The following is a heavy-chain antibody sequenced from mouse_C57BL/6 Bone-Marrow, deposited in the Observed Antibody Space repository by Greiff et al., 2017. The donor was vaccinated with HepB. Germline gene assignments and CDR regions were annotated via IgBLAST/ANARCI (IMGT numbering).Heavy chain of an antibody. J-gene: IGHJ2*01. CDR3: AKGVFLDY. V-gene: IGHV1-50*01. CDR2: IDPSDSYT. CDR1: GYTFTSYW. Sequence: QVQLQQPGAELVKPGASVKLSCKASGYTFTSYWMQWVKQRPGQGLEWIGEIDPSDSYTNYNQKLKGKATLTVDTSSSTAYMQLSSLTSEDSAVYYCAKGVFLDYWGQGTTLTVSS.